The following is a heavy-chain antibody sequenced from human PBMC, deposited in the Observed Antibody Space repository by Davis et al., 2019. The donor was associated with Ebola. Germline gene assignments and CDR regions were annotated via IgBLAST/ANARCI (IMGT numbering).Heavy chain of an antibody. CDR2: MNPNSGNT. Sequence: AASVKVSCKASGYTFPSYDINWVRQATGQGLEGMGWMNPNSGNTGYAQKFQGRVTMTRNTSISTAYMELSSLRSDDTAMYYCVRFWNGYLWNWFDPWGQGTLVTVS. CDR3: VRFWNGYLWNWFDP. V-gene: IGHV1-8*01. D-gene: IGHD3-3*01. J-gene: IGHJ5*02. CDR1: GYTFPSYD.